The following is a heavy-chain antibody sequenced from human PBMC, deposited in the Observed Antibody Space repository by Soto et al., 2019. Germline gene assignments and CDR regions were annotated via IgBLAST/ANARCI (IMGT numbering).Heavy chain of an antibody. J-gene: IGHJ5*02. D-gene: IGHD2-15*01. V-gene: IGHV3-30-3*01. CDR1: GFTFSSYA. CDR3: ARDCEDSRWGWFDP. CDR2: ISYDGSNK. Sequence: GGSLRLSCAASGFTFSSYAMHWVRQAPGKGLEWVAVISYDGSNKYYADSVKGRFTISRDNSKNTLYLQMNSLRAEDTAVYYCARDCEDSRWGWFDPWGQGTLVTVPQ.